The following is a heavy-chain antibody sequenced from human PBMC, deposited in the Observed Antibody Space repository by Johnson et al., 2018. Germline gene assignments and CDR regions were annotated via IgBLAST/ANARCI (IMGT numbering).Heavy chain of an antibody. CDR3: ARGVYGDQDAFDI. J-gene: IGHJ3*02. Sequence: VQLVESGGGVVQPGRSLRLSCAASGFTFSSYGMHWVRQAPGKGLEWVSYISSSGSTIYYADSVKGRFTISRVNAKNSLYLQMNSLGAEDTAVYYCARGVYGDQDAFDIWGQGTMVTVSS. CDR1: GFTFSSYG. CDR2: ISSSGSTI. V-gene: IGHV3-48*04. D-gene: IGHD4-17*01.